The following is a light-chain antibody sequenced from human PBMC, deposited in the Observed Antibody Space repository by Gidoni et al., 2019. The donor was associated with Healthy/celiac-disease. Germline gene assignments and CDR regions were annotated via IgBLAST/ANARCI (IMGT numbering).Light chain of an antibody. CDR3: KQYYSTPWT. Sequence: EIVITESLYSLAASLGGRATINCMSSQSALYRSNDKNYFAWYHQKPGQPPKLLIYWASTRESGVPDRFSGSGSGTDFTLNISSVQAEDVAVYYCKQYYSTPWTFGQGTKVEIK. CDR1: QSALYRSNDKNY. CDR2: WAS. V-gene: IGKV4-1*01. J-gene: IGKJ1*01.